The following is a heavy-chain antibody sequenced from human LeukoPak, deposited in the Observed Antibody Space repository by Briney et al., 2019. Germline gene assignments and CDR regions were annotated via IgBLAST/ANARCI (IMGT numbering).Heavy chain of an antibody. V-gene: IGHV3-23*01. D-gene: IGHD6-19*01. Sequence: PGGSLRLSCAASGFTVSSNYMSWVRQAPGKGLEWVSAISGSGGGTYYADSVKGRFTISRDNSENTLYLQMNSLRAEDTAVYYCAKVGYIAVFDYWGQGTLVTVSS. CDR2: ISGSGGGT. CDR1: GFTVSSNY. CDR3: AKVGYIAVFDY. J-gene: IGHJ4*02.